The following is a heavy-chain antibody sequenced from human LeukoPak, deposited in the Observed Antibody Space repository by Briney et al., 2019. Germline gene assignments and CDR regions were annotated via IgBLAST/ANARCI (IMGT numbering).Heavy chain of an antibody. CDR1: GFTFSSYS. D-gene: IGHD2-2*01. CDR3: ASSGTSTSNAFDI. V-gene: IGHV3-21*01. J-gene: IGHJ3*02. Sequence: GGSLRLSCAASGFTFSSYSMNWVRQAPGKGLEWVSSISSSSSYIYYADSVKGRFTISRDNAKNSLYLQMNSLRAEDTAVYYCASSGTSTSNAFDIWGQGTMVTVSS. CDR2: ISSSSSYI.